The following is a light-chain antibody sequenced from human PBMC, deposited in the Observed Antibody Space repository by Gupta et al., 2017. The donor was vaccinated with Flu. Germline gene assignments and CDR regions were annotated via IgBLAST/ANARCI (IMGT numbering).Light chain of an antibody. CDR3: CSYAGRSTYV. V-gene: IGLV2-11*01. CDR1: ISAIGGYDY. CDR2: DVS. Sequence: SALTQPLSVSRSPGQSVTMTCTGPISAIGGYDYVSWYQQEPGKAPKFIIYDVSTRPPGVPDRFSGSKSGNTASLTISGLQAEDEADYFCCSYAGRSTYVFGSGTTVTVL. J-gene: IGLJ1*01.